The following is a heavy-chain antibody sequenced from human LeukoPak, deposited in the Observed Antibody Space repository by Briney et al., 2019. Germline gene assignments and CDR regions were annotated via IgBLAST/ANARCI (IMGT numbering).Heavy chain of an antibody. V-gene: IGHV1-18*01. CDR2: ISAYNGNT. J-gene: IGHJ4*02. CDR3: ARDRDYGDYNTQDLFVY. D-gene: IGHD4-17*01. Sequence: ASVKVSCKASGYAFTNFGISWVRQAPGQGLEWMGWISAYNGNTNYAQRLQGRVTMTTDTSTSTAYMELRSLRSDDTAVYYCARDRDYGDYNTQDLFVYWGQGTLVTVSS. CDR1: GYAFTNFG.